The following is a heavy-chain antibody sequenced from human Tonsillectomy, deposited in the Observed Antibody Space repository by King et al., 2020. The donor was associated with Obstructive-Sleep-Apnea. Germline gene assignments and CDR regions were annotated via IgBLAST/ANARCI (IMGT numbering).Heavy chain of an antibody. D-gene: IGHD3-10*01. CDR3: ARWRGGSGNIDY. J-gene: IGHJ4*02. CDR1: GGSINSGDYY. CDR2: IYHSGST. V-gene: IGHV4-30-4*01. Sequence: QLQESGPGLVKPSQTLSLTCTVSGGSINSGDYYWTWIRQPPGKGLEWIGFIYHSGSTYFNPSLRRRVTVSIDTSRNQFSLNLNSVTAADKAVYFCARWRGGSGNIDYWGQGILVTVSS.